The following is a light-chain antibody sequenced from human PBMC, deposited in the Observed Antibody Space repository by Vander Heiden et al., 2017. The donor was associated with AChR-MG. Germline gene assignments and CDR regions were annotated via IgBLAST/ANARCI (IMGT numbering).Light chain of an antibody. CDR3: QSYDSSMSGWV. CDR2: GNS. CDR1: SSNIGAGYN. V-gene: IGLV1-40*01. Sequence: QSVLTQPPSVSGAPGHMVTISCTGSSSNIGAGYNVHWYQQLPGTAPKLLIYGNSNRPSGVPDRFSGSKSGTTASLAITGLQAEDEADYYCQSYDSSMSGWVFGGGTKLTVL. J-gene: IGLJ3*02.